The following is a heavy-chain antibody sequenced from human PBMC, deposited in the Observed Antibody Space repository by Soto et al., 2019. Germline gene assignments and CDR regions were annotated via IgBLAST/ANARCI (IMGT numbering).Heavy chain of an antibody. J-gene: IGHJ4*02. Sequence: EVQLVESGGGLVQPVGSLRLSCAASGFTFSNYWMSWVRQAPVKGLEWVANIKVDGSEKYYVDSVKGRFTISRDNAKNSLYLQMNSLRAEDTAVYYCAGVAVRGQGTLVTVSS. CDR3: AGVAV. CDR2: IKVDGSEK. CDR1: GFTFSNYW. V-gene: IGHV3-7*05. D-gene: IGHD6-19*01.